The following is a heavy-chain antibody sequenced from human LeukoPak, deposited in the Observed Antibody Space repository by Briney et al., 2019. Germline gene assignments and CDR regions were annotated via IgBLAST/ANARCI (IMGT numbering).Heavy chain of an antibody. D-gene: IGHD2-2*01. V-gene: IGHV3-33*06. CDR1: GFTFSSYG. CDR3: AKDPARYCSSTSCGWFDP. CDR2: IWYDGSNK. Sequence: GRSLRLSCAASGFTFSSYGMHWVRQAPGKGMDWVAVIWYDGSNKYYADSVKGRFTISRDNSKNTLYLQMNSLRAEDTAVCYCAKDPARYCSSTSCGWFDPWGQGTLVTVSS. J-gene: IGHJ5*02.